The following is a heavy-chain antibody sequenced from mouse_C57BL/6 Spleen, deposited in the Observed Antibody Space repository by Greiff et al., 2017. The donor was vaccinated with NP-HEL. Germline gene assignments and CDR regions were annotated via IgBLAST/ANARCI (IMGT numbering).Heavy chain of an antibody. Sequence: EVQLQQSGAELVRPGASVKLSCTASGFNIKDDYMHWVKQRPEQGLEWIGWIDPENGDTEYASKFQGKATITADTSSNTAYLQLSSLTSEDTAVYYCTTGYYGSSSWFAYWGQGTLVTVSA. CDR3: TTGYYGSSSWFAY. CDR2: IDPENGDT. J-gene: IGHJ3*01. V-gene: IGHV14-4*01. CDR1: GFNIKDDY. D-gene: IGHD1-1*01.